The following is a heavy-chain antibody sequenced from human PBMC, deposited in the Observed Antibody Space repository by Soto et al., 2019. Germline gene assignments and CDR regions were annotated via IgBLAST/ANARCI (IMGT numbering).Heavy chain of an antibody. V-gene: IGHV3-23*01. D-gene: IGHD2-2*01. Sequence: PGGSLRLSCAASGFTFSSYAMSWVRQAPGKGLEWVSAISGSGGSTYYADSVKGRFTISRDNSKNTLYLQMNSLRAEDTAVYYCAKDEVGDIVVVPAAIFFGIWPGTSGYWGQGTLVTVSS. CDR3: AKDEVGDIVVVPAAIFFGIWPGTSGY. J-gene: IGHJ4*02. CDR2: ISGSGGST. CDR1: GFTFSSYA.